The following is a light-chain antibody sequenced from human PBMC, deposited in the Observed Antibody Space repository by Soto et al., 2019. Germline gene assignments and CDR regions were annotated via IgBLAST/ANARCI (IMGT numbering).Light chain of an antibody. CDR2: RNN. Sequence: QLVLTQPPSVSGAPGQAVTISCAGRSSNIGSGFDVHWYQQLPGTAPKLLIYRNNNRPSGVPDRFFGSKSGTSASLAIIGLQPEDEADYYCHSYDISLSGMVFGGGTKVTVL. CDR1: SSNIGSGFD. V-gene: IGLV1-40*01. J-gene: IGLJ2*01. CDR3: HSYDISLSGMV.